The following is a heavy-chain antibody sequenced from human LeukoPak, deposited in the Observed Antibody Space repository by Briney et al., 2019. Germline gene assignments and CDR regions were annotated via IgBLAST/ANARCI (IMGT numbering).Heavy chain of an antibody. V-gene: IGHV1-2*06. J-gene: IGHJ4*02. D-gene: IGHD3-16*01. CDR1: GYTFTGYY. Sequence: ASVKVSCKASGYTFTGYYIHWVRQAPGQGLEWMGRINPKSGGTNYAQKFQGSVTMTRDTSISTAYMELTRLRSDVTAVYYCATGNTYAYDYWGQGTLVTVSS. CDR2: INPKSGGT. CDR3: ATGNTYAYDY.